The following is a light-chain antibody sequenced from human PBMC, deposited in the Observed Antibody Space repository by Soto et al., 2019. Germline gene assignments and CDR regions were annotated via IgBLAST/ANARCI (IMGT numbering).Light chain of an antibody. J-gene: IGLJ3*02. CDR3: SSYTSSSPQRV. CDR2: DVS. V-gene: IGLV2-14*01. Sequence: QSALTQPASVSGSPGQSITISCTGTSSDVGGYNSVSWYQQHPGKAPKLMIYDVSNRPSGVSNRFSGSKSGNTASLTISGLQAEDEADYYCSSYTSSSPQRVFGGGTKLTVL. CDR1: SSDVGGYNS.